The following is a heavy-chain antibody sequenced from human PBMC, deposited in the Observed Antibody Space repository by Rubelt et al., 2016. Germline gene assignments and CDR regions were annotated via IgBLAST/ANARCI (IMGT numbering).Heavy chain of an antibody. CDR2: ISAYNGNK. J-gene: IGHJ5*02. D-gene: IGHD5-12*01. V-gene: IGHV1-18*01. CDR3: ARGPTTRFTSTGWFDP. Sequence: QVQLVQSGAEVKKPGASVKVSCKASGYTFTSYGISWVRQAPGQGLEWMGWISAYNGNKNYARKLQGRGTMATDKSTRTAYMELRSRGSDDTAVDYCARGPTTRFTSTGWFDPWGQGTLGTVPS. CDR1: GYTFTSYG.